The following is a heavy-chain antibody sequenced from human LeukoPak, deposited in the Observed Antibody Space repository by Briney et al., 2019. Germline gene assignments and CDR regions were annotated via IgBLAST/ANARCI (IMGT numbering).Heavy chain of an antibody. V-gene: IGHV3-48*03. D-gene: IGHD3-22*01. J-gene: IGHJ3*02. CDR2: ISSSSSTI. CDR3: ASRFSIGSSGFI. CDR1: GFTFSIYD. Sequence: GGSLRLSCAASGFTFSIYDINWVRQAPGKGLECVSYISSSSSTIYYADSVKGRFAISRDNAKNSLYLQMNSLRAEDTAVYYCASRFSIGSSGFIWGQGTMVTVSS.